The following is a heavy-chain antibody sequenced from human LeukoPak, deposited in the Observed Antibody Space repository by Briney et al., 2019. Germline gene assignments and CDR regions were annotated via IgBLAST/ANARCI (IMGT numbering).Heavy chain of an antibody. J-gene: IGHJ5*02. Sequence: ASVKVFCKASGYTFTDYYMHWVRQAPGQGPEWMGWINPNSGVTKYAQKFQGRVTMTRGTSISTAYMELSRLRSDDTAAYYCARSRLGYCSGGSCFFQNWFDPWGQGTLVTVSS. CDR2: INPNSGVT. D-gene: IGHD2-15*01. V-gene: IGHV1-2*02. CDR3: ARSRLGYCSGGSCFFQNWFDP. CDR1: GYTFTDYY.